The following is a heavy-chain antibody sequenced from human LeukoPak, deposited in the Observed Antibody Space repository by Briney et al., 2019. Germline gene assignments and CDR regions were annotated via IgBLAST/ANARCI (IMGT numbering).Heavy chain of an antibody. Sequence: GGSLRLSCAASGFTFSSYSMNWVRQAPGKGLEWVSSISSSSSYIYYADSVKGRFTISRDNAKNSLYLQMNSLRAEDTAVYYCARGRGYSIVVFDYWGQGTLVTVSS. CDR2: ISSSSSYI. D-gene: IGHD5-18*01. J-gene: IGHJ4*02. V-gene: IGHV3-21*01. CDR1: GFTFSSYS. CDR3: ARGRGYSIVVFDY.